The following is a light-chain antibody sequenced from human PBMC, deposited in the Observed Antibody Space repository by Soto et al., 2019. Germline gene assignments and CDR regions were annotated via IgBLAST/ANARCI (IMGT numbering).Light chain of an antibody. Sequence: ALTPPASVSGSPGQSVTISCPGPRSYIGDSNFISWYQHSPGKAPRLLIYEVNNRPSGVSKRFSGSKAGNTASLTISGLLDDDEADYFCASFRSGTILVFGSGTKVTVL. J-gene: IGLJ1*01. CDR2: EVN. CDR3: ASFRSGTILV. V-gene: IGLV2-14*01. CDR1: RSYIGDSNF.